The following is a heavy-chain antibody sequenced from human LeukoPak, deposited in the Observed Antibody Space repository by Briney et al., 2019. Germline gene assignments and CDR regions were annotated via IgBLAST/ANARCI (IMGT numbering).Heavy chain of an antibody. Sequence: SETLSLTCTVSGGSVSSYYWSWIRQPPGKGLEWIGYIYYSGSTNYNPSLKSRVTISVDTSKNQFSLKLSSVTAADTAVYYCARGGYYGSGNDFRFDPWGQGTLVTVSS. CDR3: ARGGYYGSGNDFRFDP. D-gene: IGHD3-10*01. CDR1: GGSVSSYY. CDR2: IYYSGST. J-gene: IGHJ5*02. V-gene: IGHV4-59*02.